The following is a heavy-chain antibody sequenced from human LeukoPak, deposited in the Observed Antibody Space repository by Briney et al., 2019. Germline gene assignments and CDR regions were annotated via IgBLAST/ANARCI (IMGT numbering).Heavy chain of an antibody. D-gene: IGHD3-9*01. CDR2: ISSSGSTI. J-gene: IGHJ4*02. V-gene: IGHV3-48*03. CDR1: GFTFRSYE. CDR3: ARGNILTGYCFDF. Sequence: QTGGSLRLSCAASGFTFRSYEMNWVRQAPGKGLEWVSYISSSGSTIYYADSVKGRFTISRDNAKNSLYLQMNSLRAADTAVYYCARGNILTGYCFDFWGQGALVTVSS.